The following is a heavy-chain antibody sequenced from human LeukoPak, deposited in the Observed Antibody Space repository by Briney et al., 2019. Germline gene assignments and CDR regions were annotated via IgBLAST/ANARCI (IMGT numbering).Heavy chain of an antibody. CDR2: IYHSGST. CDR3: VYGSGWYYFDY. V-gene: IGHV4-30-2*02. Sequence: SQTLSLTCAVSGGSISSGGYSWSWIRQPPGKGLEWIGYIYHSGSTYYNPSLKSRVTISVDTSKNQFSLKLSSVTAADTAVYYCVYGSGWYYFDYWGQGTLVTVSS. CDR1: GGSISSGGYS. J-gene: IGHJ4*02. D-gene: IGHD6-19*01.